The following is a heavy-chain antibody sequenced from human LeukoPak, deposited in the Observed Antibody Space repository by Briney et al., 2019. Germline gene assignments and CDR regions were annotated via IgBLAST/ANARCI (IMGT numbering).Heavy chain of an antibody. CDR2: IYYSEII. V-gene: IGHV4-39*07. D-gene: IGHD3-16*02. Sequence: PSETLSLTCTVSTGSISPCSFYWGWIRQPPGMGLVWIGRIYYSEIIYYNPSLKSRLTVSVDPSKNQSSLKLSLRSGAGTAVYLCARVIALGDNWFDPWGERSLVTVSS. CDR1: TGSISPCSFY. J-gene: IGHJ5*02. CDR3: ARVIALGDNWFDP.